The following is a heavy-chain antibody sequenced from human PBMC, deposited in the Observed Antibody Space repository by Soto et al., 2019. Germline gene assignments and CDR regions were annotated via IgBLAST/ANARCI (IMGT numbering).Heavy chain of an antibody. V-gene: IGHV1-18*01. Sequence: RSAQQAPGQGLEWMGWISPYSGNTKYAQKLQGRVTMTTDTSTNTAYVELRSLRSDDTVVYYCGRERSGYYFGFCAERSLVTVS. CDR3: GRERSGYYFGF. CDR2: ISPYSGNT. J-gene: IGHJ4*01.